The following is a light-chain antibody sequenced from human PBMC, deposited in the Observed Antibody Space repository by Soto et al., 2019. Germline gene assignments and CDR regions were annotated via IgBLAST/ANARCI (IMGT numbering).Light chain of an antibody. CDR1: QSVSN. V-gene: IGKV3-15*01. CDR2: GAS. CDR3: QQYNDWPLT. J-gene: IGKJ4*01. Sequence: IVMTQSPATLSVSPGERATLSCRAGQSVSNLVWYQHKPAQAPMILIYGASTSATGIPARFSGSGSGTEFTLTIRSLQSEDFSIDYCQQYNDWPLTFGGGTKVEIK.